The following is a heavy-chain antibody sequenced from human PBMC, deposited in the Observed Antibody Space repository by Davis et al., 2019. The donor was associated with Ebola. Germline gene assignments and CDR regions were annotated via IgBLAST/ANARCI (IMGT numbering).Heavy chain of an antibody. CDR3: ARGTVTTGYFDY. Sequence: AASVKVSCKASGYTFTGYYMHWVRQAPGQGLEWMGWISAYNGNTNYAQKLQGRVTMTTDASTSTAYMELRSLRSDDTAVYYCARGTVTTGYFDYWGQGTLVTVSS. J-gene: IGHJ4*02. CDR2: ISAYNGNT. D-gene: IGHD4-17*01. CDR1: GYTFTGYY. V-gene: IGHV1-18*04.